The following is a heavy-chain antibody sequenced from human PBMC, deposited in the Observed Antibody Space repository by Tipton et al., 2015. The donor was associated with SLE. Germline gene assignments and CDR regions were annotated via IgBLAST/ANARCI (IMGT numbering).Heavy chain of an antibody. D-gene: IGHD1-20*01. Sequence: TLSLTCAVSGGSISSSNWWSWVRQPPGKGLEWIGEINHSGSTNYNPSLKSRVTISVDTSKNHFSLKLSSVTAADTAVYYCARDPGYNWNDGYYYGMDVWGQGTTVTVSS. CDR1: GGSISSSNW. CDR2: INHSGST. J-gene: IGHJ6*02. CDR3: ARDPGYNWNDGYYYGMDV. V-gene: IGHV4-4*02.